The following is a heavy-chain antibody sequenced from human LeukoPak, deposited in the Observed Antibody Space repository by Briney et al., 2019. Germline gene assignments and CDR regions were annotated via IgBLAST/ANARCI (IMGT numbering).Heavy chain of an antibody. V-gene: IGHV1-69*04. D-gene: IGHD3-22*01. CDR2: IIPLLGTP. CDR1: GGTFNRLA. CDR3: ARMKYFDSTGYSHAEYFQH. J-gene: IGHJ1*01. Sequence: GSSVKVSCKASGGTFNRLAISWVRQAPGQGLEWVGRIIPLLGTPDYAQKFQGRVTITSDKYTGTAYIELSSLRSEDTAMYYCARMKYFDSTGYSHAEYFQHWGQGTLVIVSS.